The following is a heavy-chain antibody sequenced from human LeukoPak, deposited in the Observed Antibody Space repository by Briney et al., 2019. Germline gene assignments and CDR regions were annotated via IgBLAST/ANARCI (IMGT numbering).Heavy chain of an antibody. Sequence: GGSLRLSCAASGFTFSSYSMNWVRQAPGKGLEWVSSISSSSSYIYYADSVKGRFTISRDNAKNSLYLQMNSLRAEDTAVYYCARDARLTMVRGVITFDYWGQGTLVTVSS. J-gene: IGHJ4*02. V-gene: IGHV3-21*01. D-gene: IGHD3-10*01. CDR1: GFTFSSYS. CDR2: ISSSSSYI. CDR3: ARDARLTMVRGVITFDY.